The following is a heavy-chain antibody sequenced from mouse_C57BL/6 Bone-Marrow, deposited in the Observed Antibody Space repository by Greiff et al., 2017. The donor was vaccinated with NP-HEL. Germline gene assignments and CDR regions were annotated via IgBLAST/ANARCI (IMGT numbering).Heavy chain of an antibody. V-gene: IGHV1-72*01. CDR1: GYTFTSYW. D-gene: IGHD1-1*01. CDR2: IDPNSGGT. J-gene: IGHJ4*01. CDR3: ATPHYYGSSYSYAIDY. Sequence: QVQLQQPGAELVKPGASVKLSCKASGYTFTSYWMHWVKQRPGRGLEWIGRIDPNSGGTKYNEKFKSKVTLTVDKPTSTAYMQLSNLTSENSALYYCATPHYYGSSYSYAIDYWGQGTSVTVSS.